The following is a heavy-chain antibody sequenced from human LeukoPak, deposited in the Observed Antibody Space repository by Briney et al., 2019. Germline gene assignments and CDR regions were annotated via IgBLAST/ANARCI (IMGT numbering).Heavy chain of an antibody. Sequence: PGGSLRLSCAASGFIFSSYSMNWVRQRPGKGLEWVSYISSSSYRYYADSVKGRFTISRDNAKNSLHLQMNSLRAEDTAVYYCMSYAGRSDDYWGQGTLVTVSS. CDR3: MSYAGRSDDY. CDR1: GFIFSSYS. J-gene: IGHJ4*02. D-gene: IGHD3-16*01. V-gene: IGHV3-21*01. CDR2: ISSSSYR.